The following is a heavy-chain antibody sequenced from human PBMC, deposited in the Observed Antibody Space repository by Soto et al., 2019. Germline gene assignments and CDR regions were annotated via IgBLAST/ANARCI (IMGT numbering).Heavy chain of an antibody. CDR3: ARDPRYCSGGSCYKYAFDI. CDR1: GGSISSGDYY. J-gene: IGHJ3*02. V-gene: IGHV4-30-4*01. CDR2: IYYSGST. D-gene: IGHD2-15*01. Sequence: QVQLQEPGPGLVKPSQTLSLTCTVSGGSISSGDYYWSWIRQPPGKGLEWIGYIYYSGSTYYNPSLKSRVTISVDTSKNQFSLKLSSVTAADTAVYYCARDPRYCSGGSCYKYAFDIWGQGTMVTVSS.